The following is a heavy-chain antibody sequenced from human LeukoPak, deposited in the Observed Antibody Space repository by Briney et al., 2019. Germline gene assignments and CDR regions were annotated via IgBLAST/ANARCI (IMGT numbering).Heavy chain of an antibody. D-gene: IGHD1-14*01. CDR1: GYSISTDYY. J-gene: IGHJ6*03. Sequence: SETLSLTCTVSGYSISTDYYWGWIRQPPVKGLEWIGNIYHSGSTHYNPSLKSRVTISVDTSKNQFSLRLNSVTAADTAVYYCARDSTNHYYYYMDVWGTGTTVTVSS. CDR3: ARDSTNHYYYYMDV. CDR2: IYHSGST. V-gene: IGHV4-38-2*02.